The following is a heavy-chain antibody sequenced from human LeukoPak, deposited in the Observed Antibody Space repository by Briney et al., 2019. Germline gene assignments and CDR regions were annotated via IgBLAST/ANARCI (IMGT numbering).Heavy chain of an antibody. CDR3: AKDRSWASGYNHPGY. J-gene: IGHJ4*02. V-gene: IGHV3-30*02. Sequence: GGSLRLSCAASGFTFSSYGMHWVRQAPGRGLAWVAFIRYDGSNKYYADSVKGRFTISRENSRNTLYLQMNSLRAEDTAVYYCAKDRSWASGYNHPGYWGQGTLVTVSS. CDR1: GFTFSSYG. D-gene: IGHD5-12*01. CDR2: IRYDGSNK.